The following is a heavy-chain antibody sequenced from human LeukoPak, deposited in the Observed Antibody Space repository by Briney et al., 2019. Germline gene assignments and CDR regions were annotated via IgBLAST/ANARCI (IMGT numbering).Heavy chain of an antibody. CDR2: ISGSGGST. CDR1: GFTFSTYG. Sequence: PGGTLRLSCAGSGFTFSTYGMNWVRQAPGKGLEWVSAISGSGGSTYYADSVKGRFTISRDNSKNTLYLQMNSLRAEDTAVYYCAKGVATGGPENWGQGTLVTVSS. D-gene: IGHD5-12*01. V-gene: IGHV3-23*01. J-gene: IGHJ4*02. CDR3: AKGVATGGPEN.